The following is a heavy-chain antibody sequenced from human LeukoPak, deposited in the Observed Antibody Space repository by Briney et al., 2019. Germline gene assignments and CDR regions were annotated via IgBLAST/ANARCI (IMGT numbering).Heavy chain of an antibody. CDR2: MNPGGGNT. Sequence: GASVKVSCKASGYTFTSYDINWVRQATGQGLEWMGWMNPGGGNTGYAQKFQGRVTVTRNTFISTAYMELSSLRSEDTAVYYCARAVGSYTMFDPWGQGTLSPSPQ. D-gene: IGHD3-10*01. CDR1: GYTFTSYD. J-gene: IGHJ5*02. V-gene: IGHV1-8*01. CDR3: ARAVGSYTMFDP.